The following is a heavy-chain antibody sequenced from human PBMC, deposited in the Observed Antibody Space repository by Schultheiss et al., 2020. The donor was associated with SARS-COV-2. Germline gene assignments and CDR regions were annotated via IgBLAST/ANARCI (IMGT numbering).Heavy chain of an antibody. CDR1: GFTFSSYS. J-gene: IGHJ6*03. V-gene: IGHV3-33*08. CDR2: IWYDGSNK. Sequence: GGSLRLSCAASGFTFSSYSMNWVRQAPGKGLEWVAVIWYDGSNKYYADSVKGRFTISRDNAKNSLYLQMNSLRAEDTAVYYCARGSGCSSTSCYDYYYYYMDVWGKGTTVTVSS. D-gene: IGHD2-2*01. CDR3: ARGSGCSSTSCYDYYYYYMDV.